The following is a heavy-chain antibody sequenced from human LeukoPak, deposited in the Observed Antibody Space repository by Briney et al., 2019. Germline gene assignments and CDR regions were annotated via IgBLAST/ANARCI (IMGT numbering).Heavy chain of an antibody. CDR1: GFTVSSNY. J-gene: IGHJ4*02. CDR3: ASMYSSSSYY. D-gene: IGHD6-6*01. V-gene: IGHV3-53*01. Sequence: PGGSLRLSCAASGFTVSSNYMSWVRQAPGKGLEWVSVIYSGGSTYYADSVKGRFTISRDNSKNTLYLQMNSLRVEDTAVYYCASMYSSSSYYWGQGTLVTVSS. CDR2: IYSGGST.